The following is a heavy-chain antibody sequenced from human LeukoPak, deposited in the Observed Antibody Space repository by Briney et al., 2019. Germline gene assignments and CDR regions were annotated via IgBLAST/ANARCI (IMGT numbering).Heavy chain of an antibody. J-gene: IGHJ3*02. D-gene: IGHD1-26*01. CDR3: ARLGWGLLEHVFDI. CDR2: INRDGSER. Sequence: GGSLRLSCAASGFTSSSYWMSWVRQAPGKGLEWVANINRDGSERYYVASVKGRFTISRDNAQNSLHLQMNSLRAEDTAVYFCARLGWGLLEHVFDIWGQGTIVTVS. CDR1: GFTSSSYW. V-gene: IGHV3-7*01.